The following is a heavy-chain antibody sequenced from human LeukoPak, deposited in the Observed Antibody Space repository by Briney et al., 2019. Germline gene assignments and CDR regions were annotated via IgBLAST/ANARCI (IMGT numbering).Heavy chain of an antibody. CDR3: ARDPGSAFDI. Sequence: SETLSLTCTVSGGSISSYYWSWIRQPPGKGLEWIGYIYYSGSTNYNPSLKSRVTISVDTSKNQFSLKLSSVTAADTAVYYCARDPGSAFDIWGQGTMVTVSS. D-gene: IGHD3-10*01. V-gene: IGHV4-59*01. CDR1: GGSISSYY. J-gene: IGHJ3*02. CDR2: IYYSGST.